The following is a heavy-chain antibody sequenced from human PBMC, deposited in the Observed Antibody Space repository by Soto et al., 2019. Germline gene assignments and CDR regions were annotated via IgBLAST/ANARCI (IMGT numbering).Heavy chain of an antibody. CDR2: IYYSGST. J-gene: IGHJ6*02. Sequence: QVQLQESGPGLVKPSETLSLTCTVSGGSISSYYWSWIRQPPGKGLEWIGYIYYSGSTNYNPSLKSRVTISVDTSKNQFSLKLSSVTAADTAVYYRARVRPDYDFYNYGMDVWGQGTTVTVSS. CDR1: GGSISSYY. D-gene: IGHD3-3*01. CDR3: ARVRPDYDFYNYGMDV. V-gene: IGHV4-59*01.